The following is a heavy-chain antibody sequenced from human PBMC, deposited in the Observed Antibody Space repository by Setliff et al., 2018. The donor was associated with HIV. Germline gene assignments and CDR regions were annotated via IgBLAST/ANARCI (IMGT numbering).Heavy chain of an antibody. CDR1: GFTFTKSA. J-gene: IGHJ6*02. Sequence: GGSLRLSCTVSGFTFTKSAMNWVRQAPGKGLEWVSVISANGGSTYSADSVKGRFTISRDNTKNTVYLQMNSLRAEDTAVYYCARDWSYAMDVWGQGTTVTISS. CDR3: ARDWSYAMDV. CDR2: ISANGGST. V-gene: IGHV3-23*01.